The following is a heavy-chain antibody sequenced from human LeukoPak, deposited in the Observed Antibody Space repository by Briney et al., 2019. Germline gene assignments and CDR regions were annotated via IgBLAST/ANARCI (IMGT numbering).Heavy chain of an antibody. CDR1: GGSISSYY. CDR3: XRGXXXYGXGRGVNWFDP. CDR2: IYTSGST. V-gene: IGHV4-4*07. Sequence: SETLSLTCTVSGGSISSYYWSWIRQPAGKGLEWIGRIYTSGSTNYNPSLKSRVTMSVDTSKNQFSLKLSSVTAADTAVYYCXRGXXXYGXGRGVNWFDPWGQGTLVTVSS. D-gene: IGHD3-10*01. J-gene: IGHJ5*02.